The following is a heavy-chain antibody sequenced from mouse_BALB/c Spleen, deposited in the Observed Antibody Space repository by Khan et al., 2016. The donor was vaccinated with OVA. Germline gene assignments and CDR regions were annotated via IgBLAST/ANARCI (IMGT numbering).Heavy chain of an antibody. J-gene: IGHJ3*01. V-gene: IGHV5-6*01. CDR1: GFTFSTYG. CDR3: ARLSYYYDSEGFAY. D-gene: IGHD1-1*01. Sequence: EVELVESGGDVVKPGGSLKLSCAASGFTFSTYGMSWVRQTPDKGLEWVATVSTGGHYTYYSDTVTGRFNISRDNATNTLYLQMSSLKSEDTTMFYCARLSYYYDSEGFAYWGQGTLVTVSA. CDR2: VSTGGHYT.